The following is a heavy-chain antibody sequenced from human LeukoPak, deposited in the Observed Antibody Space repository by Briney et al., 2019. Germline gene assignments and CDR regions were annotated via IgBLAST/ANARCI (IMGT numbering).Heavy chain of an antibody. D-gene: IGHD3-10*01. Sequence: SETLSLTCTVSGGSISSYYWSWIRQPPGKGLEWIGYIYYSGSTNYNPSLKSRVTISVDTSKNQFSLKLSSVTAADTAVYYCARGPLIWFGELSGSYFDYWGQGTLVTVSS. CDR2: IYYSGST. CDR1: GGSISSYY. J-gene: IGHJ4*02. CDR3: ARGPLIWFGELSGSYFDY. V-gene: IGHV4-59*01.